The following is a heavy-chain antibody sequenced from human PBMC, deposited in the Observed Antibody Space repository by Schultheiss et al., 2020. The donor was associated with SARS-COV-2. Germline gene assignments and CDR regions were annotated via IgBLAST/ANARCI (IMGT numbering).Heavy chain of an antibody. V-gene: IGHV4-61*02. CDR1: GGSISSGGYY. J-gene: IGHJ4*02. Sequence: SETLSLTCTVSGGSISSGGYYWSWIRQPAGKGLEWIGRIYTSGSTNYNPSLKSRVTISVDTSKNQFSLKLSSVTAADTAVYYCARAAGSNNIFDYWGQGTLVTVSS. CDR3: ARAAGSNNIFDY. CDR2: IYTSGST. D-gene: IGHD6-13*01.